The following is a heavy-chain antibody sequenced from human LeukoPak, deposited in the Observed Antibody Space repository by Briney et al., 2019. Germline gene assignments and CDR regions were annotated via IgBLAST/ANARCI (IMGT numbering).Heavy chain of an antibody. J-gene: IGHJ6*04. Sequence: SETLSLTCAVSGFSISTGYYLGWIRQPPGDGLEWIGNIYHSGSTFYNPSLKSRDTISVDTSKNQLALKVTSVIAADTAVYYCARSYSGMDVWGKGTTVTVSS. D-gene: IGHD2-21*01. CDR1: GFSISTGYY. CDR3: ARSYSGMDV. V-gene: IGHV4-38-2*01. CDR2: IYHSGST.